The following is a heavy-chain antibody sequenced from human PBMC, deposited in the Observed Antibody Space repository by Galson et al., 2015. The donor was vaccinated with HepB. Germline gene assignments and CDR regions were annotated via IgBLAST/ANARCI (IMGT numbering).Heavy chain of an antibody. J-gene: IGHJ4*02. CDR3: ARDNYYDSSGETAYYFDY. Sequence: SLRLSCAASGFTFSSYAMHWVRQAPGKGLEWVAVISYVGSNKYYADSVKGRFTISRDNSKNTLYLQMNSLRAEDTAVYYCARDNYYDSSGETAYYFDYWGQGTLVTVSS. D-gene: IGHD3-22*01. CDR1: GFTFSSYA. CDR2: ISYVGSNK. V-gene: IGHV3-30-3*01.